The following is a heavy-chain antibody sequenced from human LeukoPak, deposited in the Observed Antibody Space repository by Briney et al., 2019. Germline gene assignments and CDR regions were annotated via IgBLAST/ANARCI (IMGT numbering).Heavy chain of an antibody. CDR1: GYTFTGYY. D-gene: IGHD3-22*01. CDR3: ARDLYYDSSGSYGY. Sequence: SVKVSCKASGYTFTGYYIHWVRQAPGQGLEWMGGIIPIFGTANYAQKFQGRVTITADESTSTAYMELSSLRSEDTAVYYCARDLYYDSSGSYGYWGQGTLVTVSS. J-gene: IGHJ4*02. CDR2: IIPIFGTA. V-gene: IGHV1-69*13.